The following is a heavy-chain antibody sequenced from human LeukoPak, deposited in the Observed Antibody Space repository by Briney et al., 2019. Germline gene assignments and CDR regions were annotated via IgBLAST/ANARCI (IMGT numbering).Heavy chain of an antibody. CDR3: ARSGGGIQLWSSHYFDY. J-gene: IGHJ4*02. V-gene: IGHV1-46*01. CDR2: INPSGGST. Sequence: GASVKVSCKASGYTFTSYYMHWVRQAPGQGLEWMGIINPSGGSTSYAQKFQGRVTMTRDMSTSTVYMELSSLRSEDTAVYYCARSGGGIQLWSSHYFDYWGQGTLVTVSS. CDR1: GYTFTSYY. D-gene: IGHD5-18*01.